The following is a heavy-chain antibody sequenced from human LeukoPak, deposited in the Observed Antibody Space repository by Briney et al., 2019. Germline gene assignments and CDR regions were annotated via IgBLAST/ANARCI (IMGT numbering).Heavy chain of an antibody. CDR2: IYYSGST. CDR3: ARSLLRWYTDY. D-gene: IGHD4-23*01. J-gene: IGHJ4*02. Sequence: SETLSLTCTVSGGSISSSSYYWGWIRQPPGKGLEWIGSIYYSGSTYYNPSLRSRVTISVDTSKNQFSLKLSSVTAADTAVYYCARSLLRWYTDYWGQRTLVTVSS. CDR1: GGSISSSSYY. V-gene: IGHV4-39*01.